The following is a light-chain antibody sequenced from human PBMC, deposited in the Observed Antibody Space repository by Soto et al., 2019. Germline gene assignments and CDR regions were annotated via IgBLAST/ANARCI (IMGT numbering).Light chain of an antibody. V-gene: IGKV3-15*01. CDR3: QQYRNWPPEYT. J-gene: IGKJ2*01. CDR1: QSVGSN. Sequence: EIVMTQSPATLSVSPGERAALSCRASQSVGSNLAWYQQRPGQAPRLLIHGATTRATGIPARFSGSGSGTELTLTISSLQSEDFAFYYCQQYRNWPPEYTFGQGTKLEIK. CDR2: GAT.